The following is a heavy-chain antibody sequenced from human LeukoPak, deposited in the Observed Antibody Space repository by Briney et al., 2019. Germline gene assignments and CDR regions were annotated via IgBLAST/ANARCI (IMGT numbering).Heavy chain of an antibody. CDR3: AKGLCILV. CDR2: ITGSGLNT. CDR1: GFTFNTYG. V-gene: IGHV3-23*01. D-gene: IGHD2-8*01. J-gene: IGHJ4*02. Sequence: GGSLRLSCAASGFTFNTYGMTWVRQAPGKGLEWVSSITGSGLNTYYADSVKGRFTISRDNSRNTLYLEMNTVKVEDTAVYYCAKGLCILVWGQGTLVTVSS.